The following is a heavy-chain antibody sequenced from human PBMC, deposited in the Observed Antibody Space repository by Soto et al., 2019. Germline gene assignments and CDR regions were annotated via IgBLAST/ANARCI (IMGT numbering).Heavy chain of an antibody. CDR1: GGSISSYY. D-gene: IGHD3-10*01. Sequence: PSETLSLTCTVSGGSISSYYWSWIRQPPGKGLEWIGYIYYSGSTNYNPSLKSRVTISVDTSKNQFSLKLSSVTAADTAVYYCARDRGSGSFHYGMDVWGQGTTVT. CDR3: ARDRGSGSFHYGMDV. J-gene: IGHJ6*02. V-gene: IGHV4-59*01. CDR2: IYYSGST.